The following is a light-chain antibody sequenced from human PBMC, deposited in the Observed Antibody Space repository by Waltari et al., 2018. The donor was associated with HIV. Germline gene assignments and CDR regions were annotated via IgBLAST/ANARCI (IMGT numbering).Light chain of an antibody. CDR2: DTS. J-gene: IGLJ2*01. V-gene: IGLV7-46*01. Sequence: QAVVTQEPSLTVSPGGTVTLTCGSSTGAVTSGHSPSWFQQRPGQAPRTRIHDTSNKHSWTPARFSGSLLGGKAALTLSGAQPEDEAEYYCLLSYGGPRVFGGGTKLTVL. CDR3: LLSYGGPRV. CDR1: TGAVTSGHS.